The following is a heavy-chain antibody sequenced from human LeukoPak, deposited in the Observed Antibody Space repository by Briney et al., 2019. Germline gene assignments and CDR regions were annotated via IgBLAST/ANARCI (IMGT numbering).Heavy chain of an antibody. D-gene: IGHD2-2*01. J-gene: IGHJ4*02. CDR3: ARDGGSAMPFDY. CDR2: IRQDGSDK. V-gene: IGHV3-7*01. CDR1: GFTFSAYW. Sequence: GGSLRLSCAASGFTFSAYWMSWVRQAPGKGLEWVANIRQDGSDKYYVDSVKGRFTISRDNAKNSLYLQMNSLRAEDTAVYYCARDGGSAMPFDYWGQGTLVTVSS.